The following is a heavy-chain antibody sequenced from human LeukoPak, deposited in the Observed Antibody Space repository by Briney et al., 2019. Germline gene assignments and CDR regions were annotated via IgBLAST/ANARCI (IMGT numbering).Heavy chain of an antibody. D-gene: IGHD5-12*01. J-gene: IGHJ6*03. Sequence: SETLSLTCTVSGGSISPYYWTWTRQSVGQGLEFVGRIHYGGTTNYNPSLASRVSLSVDTSNNQVSLRLRSVTAADTAVYYCARDSPRGYTLGHRYYLMDVWGKGTTVTVS. CDR1: GGSISPYY. CDR2: IHYGGTT. V-gene: IGHV4-4*07. CDR3: ARDSPRGYTLGHRYYLMDV.